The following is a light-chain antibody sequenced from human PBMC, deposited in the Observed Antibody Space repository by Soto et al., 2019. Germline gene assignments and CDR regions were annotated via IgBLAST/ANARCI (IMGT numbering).Light chain of an antibody. CDR2: DAS. CDR3: QQYNNWPPWT. Sequence: EIVRTQSPATLSVSPGERATLSCRASQSVSRNLAWYQQKPGQAPRLLIYDASTRATGIPARFSGSGSGTGFTLTISSLQSEDFAVYYCQQYNNWPPWTFGQGTKVDIK. CDR1: QSVSRN. J-gene: IGKJ1*01. V-gene: IGKV3-15*01.